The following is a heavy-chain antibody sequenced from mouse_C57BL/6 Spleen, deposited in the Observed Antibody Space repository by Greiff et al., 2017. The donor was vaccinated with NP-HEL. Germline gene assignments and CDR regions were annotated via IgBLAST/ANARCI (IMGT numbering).Heavy chain of an antibody. CDR2: IHPNSGST. V-gene: IGHV1-64*01. CDR3: ARSGGHSFDY. J-gene: IGHJ2*01. Sequence: QVQLKQPGAELVKPGASVKLSCKASGYTFTSYWMHWVKQRPGQGLEWIGMIHPNSGSTNYNEKFKSKATLTVDKSSSTAYMQLSSLTSEDSAVYYCARSGGHSFDYWGQGTTLTVSS. CDR1: GYTFTSYW.